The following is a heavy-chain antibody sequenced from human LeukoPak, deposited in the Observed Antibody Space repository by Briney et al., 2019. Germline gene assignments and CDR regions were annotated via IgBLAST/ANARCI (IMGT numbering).Heavy chain of an antibody. CDR1: GGSISSYSYH. D-gene: IGHD6-6*01. V-gene: IGHV4-39*01. J-gene: IGHJ1*01. CDR2: IYYSGSM. CDR3: ARPSTKYSSSSGYFQH. Sequence: SETLSLTCTVSGGSISSYSYHWGWIRQPPGKGLEWIGSIYYSGSMYYNPSPKGRVTISVDTSKNQFSLKLSSVTAADTAVYYCARPSTKYSSSSGYFQHWGQGTLVTVSS.